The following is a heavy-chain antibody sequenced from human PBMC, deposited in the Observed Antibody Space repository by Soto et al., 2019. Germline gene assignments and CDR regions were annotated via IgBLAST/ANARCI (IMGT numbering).Heavy chain of an antibody. CDR3: ARAADTAMANGLFDY. Sequence: QVQLQESGPGLVKPSGTLSLTCAVSGGSISSSNWWSWVRQPPGKGLEWIGGIYHSGSTNYNPSLKRRVTISVDKSKNQFPLKLSSVTAADTAVYYCARAADTAMANGLFDYWGQGTLVTVSS. CDR1: GGSISSSNW. D-gene: IGHD5-18*01. V-gene: IGHV4-4*02. J-gene: IGHJ4*02. CDR2: IYHSGST.